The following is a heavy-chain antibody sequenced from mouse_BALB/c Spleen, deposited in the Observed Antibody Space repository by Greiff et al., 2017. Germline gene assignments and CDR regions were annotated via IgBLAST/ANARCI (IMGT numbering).Heavy chain of an antibody. J-gene: IGHJ4*01. CDR2: IYPGNSDT. Sequence: VQLQQSGTVLARPGASVKMSCKASGYTFTSYWMHWVKQRPGQGLEWIGAIYPGNSDTSYNQKFKGKAKLTAVTSTSTAYMELSSLTNEDSAVYYCTREGKKNYAMDYWGQGTSVTVSS. CDR1: GYTFTSYW. V-gene: IGHV1-5*01. CDR3: TREGKKNYAMDY.